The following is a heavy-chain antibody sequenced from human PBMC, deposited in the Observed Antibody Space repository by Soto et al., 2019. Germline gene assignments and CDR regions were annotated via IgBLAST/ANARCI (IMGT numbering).Heavy chain of an antibody. D-gene: IGHD1-26*01. Sequence: SETLSLTCTVSGGSISSIDYYWGWIRQPPGKGLEWMGSIYYSGSTYYTPSLKSRVTIFVNTSKNQFSLKLNSVTPDDTAVYYCVRLIGNSWLDSWGQGTLVTVSS. CDR3: VRLIGNSWLDS. J-gene: IGHJ5*01. V-gene: IGHV4-39*01. CDR2: IYYSGST. CDR1: GGSISSIDYY.